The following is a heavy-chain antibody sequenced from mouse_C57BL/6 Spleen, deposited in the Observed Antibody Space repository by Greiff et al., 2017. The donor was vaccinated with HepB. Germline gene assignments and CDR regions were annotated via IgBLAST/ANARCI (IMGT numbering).Heavy chain of an antibody. CDR3: ARTGDGYPYWYFDV. CDR2: INPSTGGT. V-gene: IGHV1-42*01. Sequence: VQLQQSGPELVKPGASVKISCKASGYSFTGYYMNWVKQSPEKSLEWIGEINPSTGGTTYNQKFKAKATLTVDKSSSTAYMQLKSLTSEDSAVYYWARTGDGYPYWYFDVWGTGTTVTVSS. D-gene: IGHD2-3*01. CDR1: GYSFTGYY. J-gene: IGHJ1*03.